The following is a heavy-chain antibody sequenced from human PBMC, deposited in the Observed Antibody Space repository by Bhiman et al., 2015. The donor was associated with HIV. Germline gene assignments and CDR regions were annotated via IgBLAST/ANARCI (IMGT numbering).Heavy chain of an antibody. D-gene: IGHD2-15*01. CDR2: INEDGGGR. Sequence: EVHLVESGGGLVQPGGSLTLSCAASGFSFSSSWMSWVRQAPGKGLEWVANINEDGGGRYYLDSVKGRFTISRDNAKNSLSLQMNNLRAEDTAVYYCLLAGCGRHWVNFDYWGQGALVTGLL. J-gene: IGHJ4*02. CDR3: LLAGCGRHWVNFDY. V-gene: IGHV3-7*05. CDR1: GFSFSSSW.